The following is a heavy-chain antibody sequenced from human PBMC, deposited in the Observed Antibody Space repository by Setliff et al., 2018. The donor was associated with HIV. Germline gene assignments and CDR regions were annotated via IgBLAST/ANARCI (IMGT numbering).Heavy chain of an antibody. CDR1: YATLSAADYY. CDR3: ARQSTTSRDFDS. D-gene: IGHD2-2*01. J-gene: IGHJ4*02. CDR2: VSYTGTT. Sequence: PSETLSLTCTASYATLSAADYYWTWIRQPPGKGLEWIGFVSYTGTTRYSPSLRSRISISIDASKNKFSLQLSSVTAADTAVYYCARQSTTSRDFDSWGQGTLVTVSS. V-gene: IGHV4-30-4*01.